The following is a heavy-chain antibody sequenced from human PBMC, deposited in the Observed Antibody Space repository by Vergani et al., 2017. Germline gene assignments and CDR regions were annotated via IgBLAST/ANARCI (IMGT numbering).Heavy chain of an antibody. V-gene: IGHV4-39*07. CDR3: ARGRYYYGSGSPGFYYGMDV. CDR1: GGSISSSSYY. D-gene: IGHD3-10*01. Sequence: QLQLQESGPGLVKPSETLSLTCTVSGGSISSSSYYWGWIRQPPGKGLEWIGSIYYSGSTYYNPSLKSRVTISVDTSKNQFSLKLSSVTAADTAVYYCARGRYYYGSGSPGFYYGMDVWGQGTTVTVSS. CDR2: IYYSGST. J-gene: IGHJ6*02.